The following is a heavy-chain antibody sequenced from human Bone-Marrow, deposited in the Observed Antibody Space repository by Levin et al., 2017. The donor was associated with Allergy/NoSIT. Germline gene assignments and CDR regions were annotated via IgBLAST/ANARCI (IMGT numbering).Heavy chain of an antibody. CDR3: AKDTSGGAVAPPDAFDI. CDR1: GFTFSSYG. D-gene: IGHD6-19*01. V-gene: IGHV3-30*18. J-gene: IGHJ3*02. Sequence: GESLKISCAASGFTFSSYGMHWVRQAPGKGLEWVAVISYDGSNKYYADSVKGRFTISRDNSKNTLYLQMNSLRAEDTAVYYCAKDTSGGAVAPPDAFDIWGQGTMVTVSS. CDR2: ISYDGSNK.